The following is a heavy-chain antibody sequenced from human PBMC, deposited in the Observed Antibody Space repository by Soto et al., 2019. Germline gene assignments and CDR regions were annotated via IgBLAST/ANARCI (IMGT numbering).Heavy chain of an antibody. Sequence: SGPTLVNPTQTLTLTCTFSGFSLSARGVGVGWIRQPPGKALEWLALIYWDDTKHYSPSLKSRLTITQDTSKNQVVLTMTNMDPVDTATYYCAHKGGGDRILDYWGQGTLVTSPQ. CDR3: AHKGGGDRILDY. D-gene: IGHD3-16*01. CDR1: GFSLSARGVG. V-gene: IGHV2-5*02. J-gene: IGHJ4*02. CDR2: IYWDDTK.